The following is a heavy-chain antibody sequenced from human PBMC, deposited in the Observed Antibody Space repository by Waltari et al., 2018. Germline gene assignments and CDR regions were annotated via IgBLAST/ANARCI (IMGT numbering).Heavy chain of an antibody. D-gene: IGHD1-1*01. Sequence: QVQLQESGPRLVRPTQTLSLTCSVAGASINSDHFYWTWIRQPPGKGLEWIGHIHTSGSPHYNPSLKSRLSIPADTSRNQISLRLTSVTAADTAVYYCARAGQLSADALDLWGQGTVVSVSS. J-gene: IGHJ3*01. CDR3: ARAGQLSADALDL. CDR1: GASINSDHFY. V-gene: IGHV4-30-4*08. CDR2: IHTSGSP.